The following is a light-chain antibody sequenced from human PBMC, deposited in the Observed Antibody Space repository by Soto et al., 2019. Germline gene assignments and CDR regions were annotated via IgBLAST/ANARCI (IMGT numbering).Light chain of an antibody. CDR1: SSDVGGYNY. V-gene: IGLV2-14*01. CDR2: DVS. J-gene: IGLJ1*01. CDR3: SSYTSSSTYV. Sequence: QSALTQPATASASPGQSTTISCTGNSSDVGGYNYVSWYQQHPGKAPKLMIYDVSNRPSGVSNRFSGSKSGNTASLTISGLQAEDEADYYCSSYTSSSTYVFGTGTKVTVL.